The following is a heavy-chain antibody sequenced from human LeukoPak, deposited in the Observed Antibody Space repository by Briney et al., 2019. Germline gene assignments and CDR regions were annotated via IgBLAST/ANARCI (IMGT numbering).Heavy chain of an antibody. Sequence: GRSLRLSCAASGFTFSSYGMHWVRQAPGKGLEWVAVISYDGSNKYYADSVKGRFTISRDNSKNTLYLQMNSLRAEDTAVYYCARGEYSSSSCDHWGQGTLVTVSS. D-gene: IGHD6-6*01. CDR1: GFTFSSYG. J-gene: IGHJ4*02. CDR2: ISYDGSNK. V-gene: IGHV3-30*03. CDR3: ARGEYSSSSCDH.